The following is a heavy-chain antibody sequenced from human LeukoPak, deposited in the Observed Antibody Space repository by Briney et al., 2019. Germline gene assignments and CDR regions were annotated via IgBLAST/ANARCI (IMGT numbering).Heavy chain of an antibody. D-gene: IGHD2-2*02. J-gene: IGHJ6*02. V-gene: IGHV1-2*02. Sequence: ASVKVSCKASGGTFSSYAISWVRQAPGQGPEWMGWINPNSGGTNYAQKFQGRVTMTRDTSISTAYMELSRLRSDDTAVYYCARGIPRSHGMDVWGQGTTVTVSS. CDR1: GGTFSSYA. CDR3: ARGIPRSHGMDV. CDR2: INPNSGGT.